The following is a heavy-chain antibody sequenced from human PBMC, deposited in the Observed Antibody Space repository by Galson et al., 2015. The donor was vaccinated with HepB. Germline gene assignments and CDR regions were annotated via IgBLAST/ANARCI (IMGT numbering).Heavy chain of an antibody. D-gene: IGHD6-19*01. J-gene: IGHJ4*02. CDR2: INSDGSST. V-gene: IGHV3-74*01. CDR1: GFTFSSYW. CDR3: ARDLPHGVEIAVAGPSVLGY. Sequence: SLRLSCAASGFTFSSYWMHWVRQAPGKGLVWVSRINSDGSSTSYADSVKGRFTISRDNAKNTLYLQMNSLRAEDTAVYYCARDLPHGVEIAVAGPSVLGYWGQGTLVTVSS.